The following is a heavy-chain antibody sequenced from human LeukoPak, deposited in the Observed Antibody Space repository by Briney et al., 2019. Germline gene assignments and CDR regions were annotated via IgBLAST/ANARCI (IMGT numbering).Heavy chain of an antibody. CDR1: GGSISTTDFD. CDR3: ARFKGGTGFDY. Sequence: SETLSLTCAVSGGSISTTDFDWAWIRQPPGQGLEWIATISSSGKSYYNPYLMSRVTISVDASKNQFSLDVTSVTAADTGLFYCARFKGGTGFDYWGRGILVIVS. CDR2: ISSSGKS. V-gene: IGHV4-39*01. J-gene: IGHJ4*02. D-gene: IGHD1-26*01.